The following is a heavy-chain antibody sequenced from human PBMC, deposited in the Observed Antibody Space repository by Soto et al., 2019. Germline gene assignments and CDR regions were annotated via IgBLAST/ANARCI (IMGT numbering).Heavy chain of an antibody. J-gene: IGHJ4*02. V-gene: IGHV1-18*01. CDR1: GYTFRNFG. CDR3: ARENSYFDY. CDR2: ISAYNANA. Sequence: QIQLLQSGAEVKKPGASVKVTCKASGYTFRNFGISWVRQAPGQGLEWMGWISAYNANANSAQKFQGRPTMTADTSTSTAYMELRSLRSDDTAVYYYARENSYFDYWGQGTLVTVSS.